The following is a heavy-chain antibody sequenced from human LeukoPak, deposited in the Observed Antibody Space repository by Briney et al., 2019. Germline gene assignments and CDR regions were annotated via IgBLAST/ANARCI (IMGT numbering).Heavy chain of an antibody. CDR3: ARDAQRGFDYSNSLKY. CDR1: GFIFSHYG. V-gene: IGHV3-33*01. J-gene: IGHJ4*01. D-gene: IGHD4-11*01. CDR2: IWSDGSNR. Sequence: GGSLRLSCAASGFIFSHYGMHWVRQAPGKGLEWVAVIWSDGSNRFYAGSVKGRFTISRDNSQNTLILQMNSLRAEDTAMYYCARDAQRGFDYSNSLKYWGHGTLVTVSS.